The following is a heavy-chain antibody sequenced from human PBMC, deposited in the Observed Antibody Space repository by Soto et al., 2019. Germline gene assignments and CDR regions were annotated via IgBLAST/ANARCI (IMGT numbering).Heavy chain of an antibody. CDR2: INPNSGGT. CDR1: GYTFTGYY. D-gene: IGHD6-6*01. J-gene: IGHJ4*02. CDR3: ARTSRQLGSLDY. Sequence: QVQLVQSGAEVKKPGASVKVSCKASGYTFTGYYMHWVRQAPGQGLEWMGWINPNSGGTNYAQEFQGRVTVTRGTSISTAYMELSRLSSDDTAVYYCARTSRQLGSLDYWGQGTLVTVSS. V-gene: IGHV1-2*02.